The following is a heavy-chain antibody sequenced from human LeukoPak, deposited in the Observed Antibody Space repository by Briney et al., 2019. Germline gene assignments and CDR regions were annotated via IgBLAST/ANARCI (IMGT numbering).Heavy chain of an antibody. D-gene: IGHD3-10*01. V-gene: IGHV3-30*04. CDR2: ISYDGNDK. CDR3: AVLTTLHIAVRPGDEYMDV. J-gene: IGHJ6*03. CDR1: GFTFSSYA. Sequence: GASLTPSHPPSGFTFSSYAFYWIRQAPGNGLEWLTLISYDGNDKHYADSVKGRFSISRDNSKSMVFLQMNSLRPEDTAVYFCAVLTTLHIAVRPGDEYMDVWGKGTTVTVSS.